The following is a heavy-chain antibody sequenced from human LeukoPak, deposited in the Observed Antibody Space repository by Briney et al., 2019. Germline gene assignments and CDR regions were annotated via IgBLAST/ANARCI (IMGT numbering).Heavy chain of an antibody. CDR3: ATRHPHYGDYVEDY. J-gene: IGHJ4*02. V-gene: IGHV1-24*01. Sequence: GASVKVSCKVSGYTLSELSMQWVRQAPGKGLEWMGGFDPEDGETIYAQKFQDRVTMTEDTSTDTAYMELSSLRSEGTAVYYCATRHPHYGDYVEDYWGQGTVVTVSS. D-gene: IGHD4-17*01. CDR1: GYTLSELS. CDR2: FDPEDGET.